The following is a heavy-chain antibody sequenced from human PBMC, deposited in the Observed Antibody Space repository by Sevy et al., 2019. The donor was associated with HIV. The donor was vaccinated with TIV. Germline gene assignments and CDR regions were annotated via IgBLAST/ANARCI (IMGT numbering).Heavy chain of an antibody. V-gene: IGHV4-61*01. J-gene: IGHJ5*02. CDR2: IYYSGST. CDR1: GGSVSSGSYY. D-gene: IGHD6-25*01. Sequence: SETLSLTCTVSGGSVSSGSYYWSWIRQPPGKGVEWIGYIYYSGSTNYNPSLKSRVTISVDTSKNQFSLKLSSVTAADTAVYYCAREVAAGWFDPWRQGTLVTVSS. CDR3: AREVAAGWFDP.